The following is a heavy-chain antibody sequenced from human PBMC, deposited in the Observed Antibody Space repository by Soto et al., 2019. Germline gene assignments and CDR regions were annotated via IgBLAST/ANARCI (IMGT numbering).Heavy chain of an antibody. Sequence: QVRLQESGPGLVKPSGTLSLTCLVSGGSMSSPNWWTWVRQAPVKWLEWIAEIHHSGATNYSPSLKSRAVISIDKSTNQFSLQLTYVTAADTAVYYCATGSPYYYGSGGMWDSWGRGDLVTVSS. CDR2: IHHSGAT. J-gene: IGHJ4*02. D-gene: IGHD3-10*01. V-gene: IGHV4-4*02. CDR3: ATGSPYYYGSGGMWDS. CDR1: GGSMSSPNW.